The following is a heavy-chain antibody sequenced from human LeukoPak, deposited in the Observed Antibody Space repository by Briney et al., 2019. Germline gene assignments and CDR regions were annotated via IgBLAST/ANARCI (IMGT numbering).Heavy chain of an antibody. V-gene: IGHV3-21*03. J-gene: IGHJ4*02. Sequence: GGSLRLSCTASGLTFSTSGFNWVRQAPGKGLEWVASIGPTGSDRYHADSIKGRFTISRDNANNFLYLQMNSLRAEDTAVYYCATETNGRHYDFWGQGTLLTVSS. CDR2: IGPTGSDR. CDR3: ATETNGRHYDF. D-gene: IGHD1-14*01. CDR1: GLTFSTSG.